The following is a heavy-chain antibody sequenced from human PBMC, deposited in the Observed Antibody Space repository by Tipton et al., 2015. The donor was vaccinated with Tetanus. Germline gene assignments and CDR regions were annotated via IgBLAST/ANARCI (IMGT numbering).Heavy chain of an antibody. CDR2: IYTSGST. V-gene: IGHV4-4*07. CDR1: GGSISSYY. CDR3: ARDRLRVTVDAFDI. Sequence: TLSLTCTVSGGSISSYYWSWIRQPAGKGLEWIGRIYTSGSTNYNPSLKSRVTMSVDTSKNQFSLKLSSVTAADTAVYYCARDRLRVTVDAFDIWGQGTMITVSS. J-gene: IGHJ3*02. D-gene: IGHD2-21*02.